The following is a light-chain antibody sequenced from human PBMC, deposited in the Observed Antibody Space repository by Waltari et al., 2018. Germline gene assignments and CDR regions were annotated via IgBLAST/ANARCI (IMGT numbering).Light chain of an antibody. CDR3: RQTYRTPRT. CDR2: GAT. J-gene: IGKJ1*01. V-gene: IGKV1-39*01. Sequence: DIQMTQSPSSLPASVGDRVTISCRASQRISSYLNWYQQKPGKAPRLLIYGATSLQSGVPSRFSGSGSGTDFILTISSLQPEDFATYYCRQTYRTPRTFGQGTKVDI. CDR1: QRISSY.